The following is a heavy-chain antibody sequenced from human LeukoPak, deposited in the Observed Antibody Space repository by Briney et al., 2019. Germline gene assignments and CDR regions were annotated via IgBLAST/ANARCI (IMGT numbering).Heavy chain of an antibody. CDR3: AKDEAARPFDY. CDR2: ISYDGSNK. D-gene: IGHD6-6*01. Sequence: GRSLRLSCAASGFTFSSYGMHWVRQAPGKGLEWVAVISYDGSNKYYADSVKGRFTISRDNSKNTLYLQMNSLRAEDTAVYYCAKDEAARPFDYWGQGTLVTVSS. CDR1: GFTFSSYG. V-gene: IGHV3-30*18. J-gene: IGHJ4*02.